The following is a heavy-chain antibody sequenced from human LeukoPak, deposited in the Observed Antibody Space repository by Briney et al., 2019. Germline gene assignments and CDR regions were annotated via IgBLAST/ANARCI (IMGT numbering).Heavy chain of an antibody. CDR3: AKDSMVRGVARWYFDH. CDR1: GFTFISYG. D-gene: IGHD3-10*01. Sequence: GGSLRLSCAASGFTFISYGMHWVRQAPGKGLEWVAVISYDGSNKYYADSVKGRFTISRDNSKNTLCLQMNSLRAEDTAVYYCAKDSMVRGVARWYFDHWGQGTLVTVSS. CDR2: ISYDGSNK. J-gene: IGHJ4*02. V-gene: IGHV3-30*18.